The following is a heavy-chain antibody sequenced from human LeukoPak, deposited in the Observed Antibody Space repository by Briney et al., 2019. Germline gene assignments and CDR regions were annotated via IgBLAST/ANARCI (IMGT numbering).Heavy chain of an antibody. CDR3: ARWEYSGSPGAFDI. CDR1: GASISSYY. V-gene: IGHV4-59*08. Sequence: SETLSLTCTVSGASISSYYWSWLRQPPGKGLEWVGYIYSSVSTNYDPSLKSRVTISLDTSKNQFSLKLSSVTAADTAVYYCARWEYSGSPGAFDIWGRGAMVTVSS. J-gene: IGHJ3*02. D-gene: IGHD1-26*01. CDR2: IYSSVST.